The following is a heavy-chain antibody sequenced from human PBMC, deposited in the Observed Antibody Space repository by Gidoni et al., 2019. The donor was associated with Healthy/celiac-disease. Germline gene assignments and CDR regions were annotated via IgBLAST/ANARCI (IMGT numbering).Heavy chain of an antibody. V-gene: IGHV3-9*01. CDR1: GFTFDDYA. J-gene: IGHJ3*02. D-gene: IGHD6-19*01. Sequence: EVQLVESGGGLVQTGRSLRLSCVASGFTFDDYAMHWVRQAPGQGLEWVSGISWNSGSIGYADSVKGRFTISRDNAKNSLYLQMNSLRAEDTALYDCAKGVSVAGPDAFDIWGQGTMVTVSS. CDR2: ISWNSGSI. CDR3: AKGVSVAGPDAFDI.